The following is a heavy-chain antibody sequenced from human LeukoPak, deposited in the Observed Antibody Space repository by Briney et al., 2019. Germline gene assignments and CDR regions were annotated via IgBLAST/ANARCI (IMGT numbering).Heavy chain of an antibody. Sequence: GGSLRLSCAASGFTFSSYGMSWVRQAPGKGLEWVSVISGSGGSTYYADSVKGRVTISRDNSKNTLYLQMNSLRAEDTAVYYCAKTSQWYYMDVWGKGTTVTISS. J-gene: IGHJ6*03. D-gene: IGHD2-8*01. CDR3: AKTSQWYYMDV. CDR1: GFTFSSYG. CDR2: ISGSGGST. V-gene: IGHV3-23*01.